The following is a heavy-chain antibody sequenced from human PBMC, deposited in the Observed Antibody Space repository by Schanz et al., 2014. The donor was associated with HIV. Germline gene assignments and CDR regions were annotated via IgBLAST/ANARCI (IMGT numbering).Heavy chain of an antibody. Sequence: QVQLVESGGGVVQPGRSLRLSCAASGFSFSTYGLHWVRQAPGKGLEWLAVISYDGRNKKFANSVKGRFTISRDNSKNTLYLQVKSLRAEDTAVYYCAKDANYYDTKYRGKGNYYHYYGMDVWGQGTTVTVSS. CDR3: AKDANYYDTKYRGKGNYYHYYGMDV. CDR2: ISYDGRNK. V-gene: IGHV3-30*18. CDR1: GFSFSTYG. D-gene: IGHD3-22*01. J-gene: IGHJ6*02.